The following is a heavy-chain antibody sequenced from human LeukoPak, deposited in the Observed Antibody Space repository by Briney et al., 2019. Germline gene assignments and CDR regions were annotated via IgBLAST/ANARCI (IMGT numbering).Heavy chain of an antibody. CDR1: GGSINYYY. J-gene: IGHJ4*02. CDR2: IYYSGGT. Sequence: SETLSLTCTVSGGSINYYYWMWIRQPPGKGLEWIGYIYYSGGTHYNPSLKSRVTMLVDTSKNQFSLKLSSVTAADTAVYYCASLKGDYYDSSGPFDYWGQGTLVTVSS. D-gene: IGHD3-22*01. V-gene: IGHV4-59*12. CDR3: ASLKGDYYDSSGPFDY.